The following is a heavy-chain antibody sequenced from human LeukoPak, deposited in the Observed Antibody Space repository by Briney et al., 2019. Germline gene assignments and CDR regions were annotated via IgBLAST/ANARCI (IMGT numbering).Heavy chain of an antibody. D-gene: IGHD3-10*01. V-gene: IGHV3-9*01. Sequence: GGSLRLSCAASGFTFDDYAMHWVRHAPGKGLEWVSGISWNSGSIGYADPVKGRFTISRDNAKNSLYLQMNSLRAEDTALYYCAKDPNYYGSGSYYYGMDVWGQGTTVTVSS. CDR3: AKDPNYYGSGSYYYGMDV. CDR2: ISWNSGSI. CDR1: GFTFDDYA. J-gene: IGHJ6*02.